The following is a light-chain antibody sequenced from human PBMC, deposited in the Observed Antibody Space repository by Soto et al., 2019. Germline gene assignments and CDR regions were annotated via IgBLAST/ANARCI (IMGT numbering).Light chain of an antibody. J-gene: IGLJ2*01. V-gene: IGLV2-14*03. Sequence: QSALTQPASVSGSPGQSIAISCTGTSSDIGGYNCVSWYQQHPGKAPKLMIYDVASRPSGISNRFSGSKSDNTASLTISGLQAEDEADYYCSSCTSSSTPVVFGGGTKVTVL. CDR3: SSCTSSSTPVV. CDR1: SSDIGGYNC. CDR2: DVA.